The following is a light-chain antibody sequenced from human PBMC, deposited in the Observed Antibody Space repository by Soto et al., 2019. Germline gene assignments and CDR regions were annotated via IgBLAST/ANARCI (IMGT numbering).Light chain of an antibody. J-gene: IGLJ1*01. Sequence: QSVLTQPASVSGSPGQSITISCTGTSSDVGSYNLVSWYQQHPGKAPKLMIYEVSKRPSGVSNRFSGSKSGNTASLTISGLQAEDEADYYCCSYAGSSCYVFGTGTMVTVL. V-gene: IGLV2-23*02. CDR3: CSYAGSSCYV. CDR1: SSDVGSYNL. CDR2: EVS.